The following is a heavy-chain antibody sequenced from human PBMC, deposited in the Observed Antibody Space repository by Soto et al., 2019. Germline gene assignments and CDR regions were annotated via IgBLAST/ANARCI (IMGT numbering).Heavy chain of an antibody. CDR2: IAFDGINK. J-gene: IGHJ3*02. CDR3: AKDQGKVDWLDAYDAFDI. V-gene: IGHV3-30*18. CDR1: GFTFSNYG. Sequence: GGSLRLSCAASGFTFSNYGMHWVRQASGKGLEWAAVIAFDGINKYYAESVKGRFTVSRDNSKNTVYLQMNSLSAEDTALYYCAKDQGKVDWLDAYDAFDIWGQGTMVTVSS. D-gene: IGHD3-9*01.